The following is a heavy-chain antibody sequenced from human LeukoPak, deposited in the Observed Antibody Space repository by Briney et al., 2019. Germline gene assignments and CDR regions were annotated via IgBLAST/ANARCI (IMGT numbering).Heavy chain of an antibody. Sequence: PGGCLRLSCAASGFTFSSYAMSWVRQAPGKGLECDSAISGSGTRTYYADSVKGRFTISRDNSKNTLYLQMNSLRAEDTAVYYCAKRYDSSGNYLGAFDIWGQGTMVTVSS. CDR2: ISGSGTRT. J-gene: IGHJ3*02. V-gene: IGHV3-23*01. CDR1: GFTFSSYA. D-gene: IGHD3-22*01. CDR3: AKRYDSSGNYLGAFDI.